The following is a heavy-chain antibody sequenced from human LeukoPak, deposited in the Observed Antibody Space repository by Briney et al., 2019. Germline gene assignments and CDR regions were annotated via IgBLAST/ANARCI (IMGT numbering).Heavy chain of an antibody. CDR1: GGTFSSYA. D-gene: IGHD6-6*01. V-gene: IGHV1-69*05. CDR3: ARGPLGISSVAARPDWYYYYYMDV. CDR2: IIPIFGTA. Sequence: ASVKVSCKASGGTFSSYAISWVRQAPGQGLEWMGGIIPIFGTANCAQKFQGRVTITTDESTSTAYMELSSLRSEDTAVYYCARGPLGISSVAARPDWYYYYYMDVWGKGTTVTVSS. J-gene: IGHJ6*03.